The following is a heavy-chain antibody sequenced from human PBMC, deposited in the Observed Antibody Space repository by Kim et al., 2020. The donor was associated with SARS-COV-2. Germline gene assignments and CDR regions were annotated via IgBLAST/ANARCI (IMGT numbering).Heavy chain of an antibody. D-gene: IGHD1-26*01. CDR2: ISGSGNTI. Sequence: GGSLRLSCEASGFTFSDYSFNWVRQAPGKGLEWIAYISGSGNTIHYGESVKGRATISRDNAKDSLHLQMNSLRVEDTALYYCTSPLYTGIRKFFYYWGQG. J-gene: IGHJ1*01. CDR1: GFTFSDYS. V-gene: IGHV3-48*04. CDR3: TSPLYTGIRKFFYY.